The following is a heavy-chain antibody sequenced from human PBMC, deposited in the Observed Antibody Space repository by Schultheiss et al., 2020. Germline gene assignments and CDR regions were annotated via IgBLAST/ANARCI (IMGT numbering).Heavy chain of an antibody. V-gene: IGHV3-23*01. Sequence: GGSMRLSCAASGFTFSSYAMSWVRQAPGKGLEWVSAISGSGGSTYYADSVKGRFTISRDNSKNTLYLQMNSLRAEDTAVYYCAKTLGSSSSAQDYWGQGTLITVAS. CDR1: GFTFSSYA. J-gene: IGHJ4*02. CDR3: AKTLGSSSSAQDY. D-gene: IGHD6-6*01. CDR2: ISGSGGST.